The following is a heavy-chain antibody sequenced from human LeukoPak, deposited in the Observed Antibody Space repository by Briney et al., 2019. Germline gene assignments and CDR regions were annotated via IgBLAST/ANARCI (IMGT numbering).Heavy chain of an antibody. V-gene: IGHV3-64*01. CDR2: ISSNGRST. J-gene: IGHJ5*02. CDR1: GFTFSSYA. D-gene: IGHD3-9*01. Sequence: GGSLRLSCAASGFTFSSYAMHWIRHAPGKGLEYVSAISSNGRSTYYANSVKGRFTISRDNSKKTLYLQMGSVRAEDMAVYYCARGRYFDWSNNWFDRWRQGTLVSVCS. CDR3: ARGRYFDWSNNWFDR.